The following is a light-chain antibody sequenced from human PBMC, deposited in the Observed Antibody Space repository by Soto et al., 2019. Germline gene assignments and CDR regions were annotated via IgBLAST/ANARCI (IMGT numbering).Light chain of an antibody. J-gene: IGLJ2*01. CDR3: AAWDDRLVV. CDR2: RNN. Sequence: SVLTQPPSASGTPGQTVTISCSGSSSNIGSAYIYWYQHLPGTAPKLLIYRNNQRPSGVPDRFSASKSGTSASLAISGLRSEDDADYYCAAWDDRLVVFGGGTKLTVL. V-gene: IGLV1-47*01. CDR1: SSNIGSAY.